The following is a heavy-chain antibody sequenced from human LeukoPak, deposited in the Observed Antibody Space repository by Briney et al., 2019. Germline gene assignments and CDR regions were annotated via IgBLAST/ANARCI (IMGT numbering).Heavy chain of an antibody. J-gene: IGHJ3*02. Sequence: GGSLRLSCAASGFTFDDYAMHWVRQAPGKGLEWVSGISWNSGSIGYADSVKGRFTISRDNAKNSLYLQMNSLRAEDMALYCCAKDREWELTFSDAFDIWGQGTMVTVSS. D-gene: IGHD1-26*01. CDR3: AKDREWELTFSDAFDI. CDR1: GFTFDDYA. V-gene: IGHV3-9*03. CDR2: ISWNSGSI.